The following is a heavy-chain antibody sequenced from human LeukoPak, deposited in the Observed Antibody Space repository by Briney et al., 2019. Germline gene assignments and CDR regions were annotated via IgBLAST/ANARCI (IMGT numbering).Heavy chain of an antibody. V-gene: IGHV3-48*01. D-gene: IGHD3/OR15-3a*01. CDR2: ISSSSSTI. Sequence: GGSLRPSCAASGFTFSSYSMNWVRQAPGKGLEWVSYISSSSSTIYYADSVKGRFTISRDNAKNSLYLQMNSLRAEDTAVYYCARVGGLGDFDYWGQGTLVTVSS. CDR3: ARVGGLGDFDY. J-gene: IGHJ4*02. CDR1: GFTFSSYS.